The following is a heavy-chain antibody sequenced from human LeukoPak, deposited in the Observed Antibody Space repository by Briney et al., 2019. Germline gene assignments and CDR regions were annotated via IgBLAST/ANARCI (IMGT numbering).Heavy chain of an antibody. CDR2: ISSSSSYI. J-gene: IGHJ6*02. CDR3: ARDQERYSSGWYRGDYYYYGMDV. D-gene: IGHD6-19*01. V-gene: IGHV3-21*01. Sequence: GGSLRLSCAASGFTFSSYSMNWVRQAPGKGLEWVSSISSSSSYIYYADSVKGRFTISRDNAKNSLYLQMNSLRAEDTAVYYCARDQERYSSGWYRGDYYYYGMDVWGQGTTVTVSS. CDR1: GFTFSSYS.